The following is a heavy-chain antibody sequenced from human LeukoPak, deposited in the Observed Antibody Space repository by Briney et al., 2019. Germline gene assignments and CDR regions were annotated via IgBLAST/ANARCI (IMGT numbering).Heavy chain of an antibody. J-gene: IGHJ4*02. CDR1: GYTFTTYG. D-gene: IGHD2-2*01. CDR2: VSGYTGNT. CDR3: ARGEVSASLYYFDF. Sequence: ASVKVSCKPSGYTFTTYGVSWVRQAPGQGLEWMGWVSGYTGNTNYAERFQGRVTMTIDTSTSTVYMELTSLRSDDTAVYYCARGEVSASLYYFDFWGQGTLVTVS. V-gene: IGHV1-18*01.